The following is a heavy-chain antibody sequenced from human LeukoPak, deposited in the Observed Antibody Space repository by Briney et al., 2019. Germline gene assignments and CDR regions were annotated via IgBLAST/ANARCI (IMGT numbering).Heavy chain of an antibody. CDR1: GFTFSNFA. CDR3: VKDDVRDGYNFFDY. CDR2: ISGSGVGT. V-gene: IGHV3-23*01. J-gene: IGHJ4*02. Sequence: GGSLRLSCAASGFTFSNFAMSWVRQAPGKGLEWVSVISGSGVGTYYADSVKGRFTISRDNSKNTLDLQMNSLRAEDTAVYYCVKDDVRDGYNFFDYWGQGTLVTVSS. D-gene: IGHD5-24*01.